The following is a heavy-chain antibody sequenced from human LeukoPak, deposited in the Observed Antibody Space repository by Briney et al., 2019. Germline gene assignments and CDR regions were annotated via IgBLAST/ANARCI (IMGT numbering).Heavy chain of an antibody. CDR3: ARRRGDGDSPLIDY. Sequence: SETLSLTCAVYGGSFSGYYWSWIRQPPGKGLEWIGEINHSGSTNYNPSLKSRVTISVDTSKYQFSLKLSSVTAADTAVYYCARRRGDGDSPLIDYWGQGTLVTVSS. CDR2: INHSGST. CDR1: GGSFSGYY. J-gene: IGHJ4*02. V-gene: IGHV4-34*01. D-gene: IGHD4-17*01.